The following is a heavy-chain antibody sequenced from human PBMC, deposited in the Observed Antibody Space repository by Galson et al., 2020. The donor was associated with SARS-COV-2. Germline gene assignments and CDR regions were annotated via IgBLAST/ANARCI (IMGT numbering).Heavy chain of an antibody. CDR3: AREWTKGITGRYSMDG. D-gene: IGHD3-10*01. J-gene: IGHJ6*02. CDR1: GFTFSSYA. V-gene: IGHV3-30*04. CDR2: ISYDGSNK. Sequence: GSLRLSCAASGFTFSSYAMHWVRQAPGKGLEWVAVISYDGSNKYYADSVKGRFTISRDNSKNTLYLQMNSLRAEDTAVYYCAREWTKGITGRYSMDGWGQGTTGTVSS.